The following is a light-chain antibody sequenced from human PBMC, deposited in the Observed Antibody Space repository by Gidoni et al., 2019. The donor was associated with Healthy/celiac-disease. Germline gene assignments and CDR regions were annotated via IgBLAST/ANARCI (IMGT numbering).Light chain of an antibody. Sequence: DIQMTQSPSSLSASVGDRVTITCRASQSISSYLNWYQQKPGKAPKLLIYAASSLQSGVPSRFSGSGSGTDFPLTISILQPEDFATYYCQQSYSTPLTFXGXTKVEIK. V-gene: IGKV1-39*01. CDR2: AAS. CDR1: QSISSY. CDR3: QQSYSTPLT. J-gene: IGKJ4*01.